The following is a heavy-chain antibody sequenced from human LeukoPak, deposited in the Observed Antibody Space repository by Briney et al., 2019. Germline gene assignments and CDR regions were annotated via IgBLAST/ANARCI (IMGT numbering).Heavy chain of an antibody. D-gene: IGHD3-9*01. CDR1: GFTFSSYA. V-gene: IGHV3-30-3*01. CDR3: ARVYYDILTGYQDYFDY. J-gene: IGHJ4*02. CDR2: ISYDGSNK. Sequence: GGSLRLSCAASGFTFSSYAMHRVRQAPGKGLEWVAVISYDGSNKYYADSVKGRFTISRDNSKNTLYLQMNSLRAEDTAVYYCARVYYDILTGYQDYFDYWGQGTLVTVSS.